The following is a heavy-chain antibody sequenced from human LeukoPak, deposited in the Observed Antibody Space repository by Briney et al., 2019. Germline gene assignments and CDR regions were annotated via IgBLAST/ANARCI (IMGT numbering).Heavy chain of an antibody. D-gene: IGHD3-10*01. CDR1: GFTFSDYY. CDR3: ARDHITMVRGAYGMDV. V-gene: IGHV3-11*01. Sequence: GGSLRLSCAASGFTFSDYYMSWIRQAPGKGLEWVSYISSSGSTIYYADSVKGRLTISRDNAKNSLYLQMNSLRAEDTAVYYCARDHITMVRGAYGMDVWGQGTTVTVSS. J-gene: IGHJ6*02. CDR2: ISSSGSTI.